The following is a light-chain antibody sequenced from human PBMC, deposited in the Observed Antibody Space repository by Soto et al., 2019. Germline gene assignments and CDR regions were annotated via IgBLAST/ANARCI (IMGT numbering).Light chain of an antibody. J-gene: IGLJ1*01. V-gene: IGLV1-44*01. CDR1: SANIGSNT. CDR2: SNN. CDR3: AAWDDSLNGSYV. Sequence: QSVLTQPPSASGTPGQRVTISCSGSSANIGSNTVNWYQQLPGTAPKLLIYSNNQRPSGVPDRFSGSKSGTSASLAISGLQSEDEADYYCAAWDDSLNGSYVFXTGTNVTVL.